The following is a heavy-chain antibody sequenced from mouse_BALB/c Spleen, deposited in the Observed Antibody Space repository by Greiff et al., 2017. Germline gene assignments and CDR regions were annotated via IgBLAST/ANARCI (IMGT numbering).Heavy chain of an antibody. Sequence: EVNLVESGGGLVQPGGSRKLSCAASGFTFSSFGMHWVRQAPEKGLEWVAYISSGSSTIYYADTVKGRFTISRDNPKNTLFLQMTSLRSEDTAMYYCARNYGSSYGYWYFDVWGAGTTVTVSA. V-gene: IGHV5-17*02. D-gene: IGHD1-1*01. CDR3: ARNYGSSYGYWYFDV. CDR2: ISSGSSTI. J-gene: IGHJ1*01. CDR1: GFTFSSFG.